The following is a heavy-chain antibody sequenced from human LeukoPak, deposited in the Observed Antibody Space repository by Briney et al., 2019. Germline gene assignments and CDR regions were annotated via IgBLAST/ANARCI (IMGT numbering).Heavy chain of an antibody. CDR2: ISAYNGNT. V-gene: IGHV1-18*01. D-gene: IGHD2-15*01. CDR3: ARASRGVATRAAKIPFGTNDDYYYMDV. J-gene: IGHJ6*03. Sequence: ASVKVSCKASGYTFTSYGISWVRQAPGQGLEWMGWISAYNGNTNYAQKLQGRVTMTTDTSTSTAYMELRSLRSDDTAVYYCARASRGVATRAAKIPFGTNDDYYYMDVWGKGTTVTVSS. CDR1: GYTFTSYG.